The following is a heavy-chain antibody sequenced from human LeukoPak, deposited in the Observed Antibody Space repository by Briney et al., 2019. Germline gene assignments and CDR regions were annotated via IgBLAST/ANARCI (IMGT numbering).Heavy chain of an antibody. Sequence: SETLSLTCAVSGASINSGSFYRAWIRQPAGKGLEWIGHTYTNGNTNYNPSLKSRVTISVDTSKNQLSLKLSSVTAADTAVYYCARDCGGDCYSDYWGQGTLVTVSS. V-gene: IGHV4-61*09. D-gene: IGHD2-21*02. J-gene: IGHJ4*02. CDR2: TYTNGNT. CDR1: GASINSGSFY. CDR3: ARDCGGDCYSDY.